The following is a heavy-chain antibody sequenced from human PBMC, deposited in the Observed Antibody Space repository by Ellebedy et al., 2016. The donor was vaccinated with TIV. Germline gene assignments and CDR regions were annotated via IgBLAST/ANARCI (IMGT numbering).Heavy chain of an antibody. CDR2: INNDGTGT. V-gene: IGHV3-74*01. CDR3: AREVRGSHNDY. CDR1: GFTFSWYW. Sequence: GGSLRLSXAASGFTFSWYWMHWVRQAPGKGLVWVSRINNDGTGTDYADSVKGRFTISRDNAKNSLYLQMNSLRDDDTAMYYCAREVRGSHNDYWGQGTLVTVSS. J-gene: IGHJ4*02. D-gene: IGHD3-16*01.